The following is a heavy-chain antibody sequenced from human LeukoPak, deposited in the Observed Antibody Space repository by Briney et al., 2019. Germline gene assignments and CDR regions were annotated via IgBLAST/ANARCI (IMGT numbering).Heavy chain of an antibody. J-gene: IGHJ4*02. D-gene: IGHD1-26*01. CDR2: IYPGDSDT. Sequence: GESLKISCKGSGYSFTSYWIGWVRQMPGKGLEWMGIIYPGDSDTRYSPSFQGQVTISADKSISTAYLQWSSLKASDTAMYYCAWLEGESGSYPEVFDYWGQGTLVTVSS. V-gene: IGHV5-51*01. CDR1: GYSFTSYW. CDR3: AWLEGESGSYPEVFDY.